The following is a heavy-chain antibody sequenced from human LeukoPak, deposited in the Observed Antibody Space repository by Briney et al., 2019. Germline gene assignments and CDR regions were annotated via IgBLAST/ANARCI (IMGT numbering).Heavy chain of an antibody. CDR1: GFSFNDYY. Sequence: GGSLRLSCAASGFSFNDYYMTWMRQAPGKGLEWVSYISSGGGTIIYYADSVKGRFTISKDNAKNSLYLQMNSLRAVDTAVYYCARVRKDYYYYYMDVWGQGTMVTVSS. J-gene: IGHJ6*02. CDR3: ARVRKDYYYYYMDV. V-gene: IGHV3-11*04. CDR2: ISSGGGTII.